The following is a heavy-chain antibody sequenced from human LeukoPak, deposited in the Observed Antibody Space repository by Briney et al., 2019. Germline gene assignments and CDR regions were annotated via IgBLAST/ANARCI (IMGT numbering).Heavy chain of an antibody. D-gene: IGHD3-22*01. V-gene: IGHV3-73*01. J-gene: IGHJ4*02. Sequence: GGSLKLSCVVSGFTFSDSAMHWVCQASGKGLEWVGRIRSKANNYATTYDASVRGRFTISRDDSKNTAYLQMNSLKTEDTAVYYCTRRYYHDSSGNYQNDYWGQGTLVTVSS. CDR2: IRSKANNYAT. CDR1: GFTFSDSA. CDR3: TRRYYHDSSGNYQNDY.